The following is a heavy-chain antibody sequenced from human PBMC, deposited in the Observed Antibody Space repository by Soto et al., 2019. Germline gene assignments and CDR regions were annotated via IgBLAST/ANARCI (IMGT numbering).Heavy chain of an antibody. CDR3: ARGIYFYEASGSIPRYLAY. CDR1: GYTFTSYG. Sequence: QVQLVQSGAEVKKPGASVKVSCKDSGYTFTSYGISWVRQATRQGRAWMRWISAYNANTNYAQKLQGRVTMTTATSTSTAYSELRILRADDTAVYYCARGIYFYEASGSIPRYLAYCGQGTLVPVSS. J-gene: IGHJ4*02. D-gene: IGHD3-22*01. CDR2: ISAYNANT. V-gene: IGHV1-18*04.